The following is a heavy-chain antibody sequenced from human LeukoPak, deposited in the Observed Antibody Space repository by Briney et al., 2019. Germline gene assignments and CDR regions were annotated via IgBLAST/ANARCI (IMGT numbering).Heavy chain of an antibody. V-gene: IGHV4-59*01. J-gene: IGHJ4*02. Sequence: SETLSLTCTVSGGSISPYYWSRIRQPPGTGLEGMGYIYYSGSTNYNPSLKSRGTMSVDTSKNQFSLKVRSVTTADTAFYYCARGRRRLDYWGQGILVTVSS. CDR1: GGSISPYY. CDR3: ARGRRRLDY. CDR2: IYYSGST. D-gene: IGHD1-1*01.